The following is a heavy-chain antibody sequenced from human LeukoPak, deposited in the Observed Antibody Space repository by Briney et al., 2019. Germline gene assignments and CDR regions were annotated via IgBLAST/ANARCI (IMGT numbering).Heavy chain of an antibody. Sequence: GSSVKVSCKASGGTFSSYAISWVRQAPGQGLEWMGGIIPIFGTANYAQKFQGRVTITADKSTSTAYMELSSLRSEDTAVYYCVTESSGGFADAYYYGMDVWGQGTTVTVSS. CDR2: IIPIFGTA. V-gene: IGHV1-69*06. D-gene: IGHD2-15*01. J-gene: IGHJ6*02. CDR1: GGTFSSYA. CDR3: VTESSGGFADAYYYGMDV.